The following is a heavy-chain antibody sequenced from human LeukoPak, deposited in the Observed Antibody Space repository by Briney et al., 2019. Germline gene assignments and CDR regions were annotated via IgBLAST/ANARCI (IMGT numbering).Heavy chain of an antibody. V-gene: IGHV3-9*01. Sequence: GGSLRLSCAASGFTFDDYAMHWVRHAPGKGLEWVSGISWNSGSIGYADSVKGRFTISRDNAKNSLYLQMNSLRAEDTALYYCAKDVSITWGSAFDYWGQGTLVTVSS. J-gene: IGHJ4*02. CDR2: ISWNSGSI. D-gene: IGHD6-25*01. CDR1: GFTFDDYA. CDR3: AKDVSITWGSAFDY.